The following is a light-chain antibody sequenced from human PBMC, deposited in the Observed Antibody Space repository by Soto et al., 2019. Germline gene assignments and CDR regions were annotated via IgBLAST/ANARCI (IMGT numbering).Light chain of an antibody. V-gene: IGKV3-20*01. CDR3: QQYGRSPGT. Sequence: EIVLTQSPGTLSLSPGERATLSCRASQSISSTYLTWYHQKPGQAPRLLIYDASRRATGIPDRFSGSGSGTDFILTISRLEPEDFAVYYCQQYGRSPGTFGQGTKVDIK. J-gene: IGKJ1*01. CDR2: DAS. CDR1: QSISSTY.